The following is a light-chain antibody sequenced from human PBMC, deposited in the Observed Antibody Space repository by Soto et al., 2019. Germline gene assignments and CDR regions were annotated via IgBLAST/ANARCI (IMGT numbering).Light chain of an antibody. J-gene: IGLJ2*01. Sequence: QSVLTQPASVSGSPGQSITISCTGTSNDIGGYNLVSWYQQHPGKAPKLIIYEASERPSGVSDRFSGSRSGNTASLTISTLQAEDEADYSCCSFAGGATFVFGGGTQVTVL. CDR3: CSFAGGATFV. CDR1: SNDIGGYNL. CDR2: EAS. V-gene: IGLV2-23*02.